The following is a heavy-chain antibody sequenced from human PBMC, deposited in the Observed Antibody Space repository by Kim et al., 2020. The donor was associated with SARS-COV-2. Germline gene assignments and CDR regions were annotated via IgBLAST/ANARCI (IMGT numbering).Heavy chain of an antibody. V-gene: IGHV1-69*13. D-gene: IGHD2-15*01. J-gene: IGHJ4*02. Sequence: SVKVSCKASGGTFSSYAISWVRQAPGQGLEWMGGIIPIFGTANYAQKFQGRVTITADESTSTAYMELSSLRSEDTAVYYCARDNCSGGSCYRFFDYWGQGTLVTVSS. CDR2: IIPIFGTA. CDR1: GGTFSSYA. CDR3: ARDNCSGGSCYRFFDY.